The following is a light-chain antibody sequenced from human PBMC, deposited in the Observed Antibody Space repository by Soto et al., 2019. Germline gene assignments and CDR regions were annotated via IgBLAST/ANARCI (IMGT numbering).Light chain of an antibody. CDR1: QSVFVN. CDR3: QQYNDWPRT. V-gene: IGKV3-15*01. CDR2: DAS. J-gene: IGKJ1*01. Sequence: EIGMTQSPATLSVSPGERATLSCRASQSVFVNLAWYQQKPGQAPRLLIYDASTRATGFPARFSGSGSGTEFTLTISSLQSEDFAVYYCQQYNDWPRTFGQGTKVEIK.